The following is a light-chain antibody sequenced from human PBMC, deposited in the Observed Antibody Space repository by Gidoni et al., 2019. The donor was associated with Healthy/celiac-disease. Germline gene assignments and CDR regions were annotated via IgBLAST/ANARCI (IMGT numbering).Light chain of an antibody. CDR2: AAA. J-gene: IGKJ1*01. CDR3: QQYYIYPRGRT. V-gene: IGKV1-8*01. CDR1: QGISSY. Sequence: AIRMTQSPSSFSASTGDRVTITCRASQGISSYLAWYQQKPGKAHKLLLYAAATSQSGVPSRFSGSGSGTEFTLTISCLQSEDFATDYCQQYYIYPRGRTFGQGTKVEIK.